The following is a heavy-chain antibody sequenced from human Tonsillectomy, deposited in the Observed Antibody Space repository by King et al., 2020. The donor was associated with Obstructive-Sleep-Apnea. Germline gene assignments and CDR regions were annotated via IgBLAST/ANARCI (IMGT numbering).Heavy chain of an antibody. CDR2: IYFSGST. V-gene: IGHV4-39*07. Sequence: QLQESGPGLVKPSETLSLTCTVSGGSISSSSYYSGWIRQPPGKGLEWIGSIYFSGSTYYNPSLKSRVTISVDTSKNQFSLKLSSLTAADTAVYYCARDHPNYGDFDYWGQGTLVTVSS. CDR3: ARDHPNYGDFDY. D-gene: IGHD4-17*01. CDR1: GGSISSSSYY. J-gene: IGHJ4*02.